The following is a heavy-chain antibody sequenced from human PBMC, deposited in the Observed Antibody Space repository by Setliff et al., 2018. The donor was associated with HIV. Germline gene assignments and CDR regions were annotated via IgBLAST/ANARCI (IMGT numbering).Heavy chain of an antibody. V-gene: IGHV3-23*03. CDR3: AKTAANTVGPFDY. CDR1: GFTFSSYA. J-gene: IGHJ4*02. Sequence: GGSLRLSCAASGFTFSSYAMSWVRQAPGKGLEWVSFIYSGGSSTYYADSVKGRFTISRDNSKNTVYLQMNSLRAEDTAIYYCAKTAANTVGPFDYWGQGTLVTVSS. D-gene: IGHD6-13*01. CDR2: IYSGGSST.